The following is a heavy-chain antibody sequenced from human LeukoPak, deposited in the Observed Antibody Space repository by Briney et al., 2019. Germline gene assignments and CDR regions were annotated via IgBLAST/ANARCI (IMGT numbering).Heavy chain of an antibody. V-gene: IGHV7-4-1*02. J-gene: IGHJ4*02. CDR1: GYTFTSYA. Sequence: ASVKVSCKASGYTFTSYAMNWVRQAPGQGLEWMGWINTNTGNPTYAQGFTGRFVFSLDTSVSTAYLQISSLKAEDTAVYYCARGHITMVRGVRVSGLLYIWGQGTLVTVSS. D-gene: IGHD3-10*01. CDR2: INTNTGNP. CDR3: ARGHITMVRGVRVSGLLYI.